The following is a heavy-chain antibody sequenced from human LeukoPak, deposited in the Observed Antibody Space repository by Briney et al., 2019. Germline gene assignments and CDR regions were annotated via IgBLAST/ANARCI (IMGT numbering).Heavy chain of an antibody. CDR1: GGSISSGSYY. J-gene: IGHJ4*02. Sequence: PSETLSLTCTVSGGSISSGSYYWSWIRQPAGKGLEWIGRIYTSGSTNYNPSLKSRVTISVDTSKNRFSLRLSSVTAADTAVYYCVRGSHSSGNRQDFDNWGQGTLVTVSS. V-gene: IGHV4-61*02. D-gene: IGHD3-22*01. CDR2: IYTSGST. CDR3: VRGSHSSGNRQDFDN.